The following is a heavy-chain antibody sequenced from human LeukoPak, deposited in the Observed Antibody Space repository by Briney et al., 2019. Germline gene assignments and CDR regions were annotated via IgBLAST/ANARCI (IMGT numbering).Heavy chain of an antibody. J-gene: IGHJ4*02. V-gene: IGHV4-61*09. CDR2: IHTSGNT. Sequence: SETLSLTCTVSGGSISSGSYCWSWIRQPAGKGLEWIGHIHTSGNTNYNSSLKSRVTISVDTSKNQFSLKLSSVTAADTAVYYCARAFYPPDFGFGRAPYYFDKWGRGTLVTVSS. CDR3: ARAFYPPDFGFGRAPYYFDK. CDR1: GGSISSGSYC. D-gene: IGHD3-16*01.